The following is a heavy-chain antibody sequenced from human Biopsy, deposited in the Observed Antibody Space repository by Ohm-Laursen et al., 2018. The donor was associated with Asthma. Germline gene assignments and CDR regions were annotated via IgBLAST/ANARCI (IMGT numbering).Heavy chain of an antibody. V-gene: IGHV3-30*03. D-gene: IGHD3-22*01. CDR3: ARGDSSNWSHYYFDY. J-gene: IGHJ4*02. CDR2: ISYDGRNT. Sequence: SLRLSCTASGFVFSQARMHWVRQAPGKGLEWVTIISYDGRNTYYADSVEGRFTISRDNSKNTLFLQMSSLRPEDTAVYYCARGDSSNWSHYYFDYWGQGTLVTVSS. CDR1: GFVFSQAR.